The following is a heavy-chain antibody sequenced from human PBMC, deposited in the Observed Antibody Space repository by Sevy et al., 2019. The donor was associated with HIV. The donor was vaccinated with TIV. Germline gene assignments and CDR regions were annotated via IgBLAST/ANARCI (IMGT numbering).Heavy chain of an antibody. Sequence: ASVKVSCKASGGTVSSYAISWVRQAPGQGLEWMGGSIPIFGTANYAQKFQGRVTITADESTSTAYMELSSLRSEDTAVYYCARAFLDSNYDLGYYYYGMDVWGQGTTVTVSS. CDR3: ARAFLDSNYDLGYYYYGMDV. CDR2: SIPIFGTA. V-gene: IGHV1-69*13. J-gene: IGHJ6*02. CDR1: GGTVSSYA. D-gene: IGHD4-4*01.